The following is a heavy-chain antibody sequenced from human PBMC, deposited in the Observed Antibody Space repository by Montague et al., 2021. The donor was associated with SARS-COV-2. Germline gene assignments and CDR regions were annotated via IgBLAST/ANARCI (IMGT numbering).Heavy chain of an antibody. D-gene: IGHD3-9*01. V-gene: IGHV4-39*01. CDR1: GDSIGSSHTY. J-gene: IGHJ4*02. Sequence: SETLSLTCSVPGDSIGSSHTYWGWIRQPPGKGLEWIGCVAYSGSTYYNPSLQRRVTISVDTSKSQFSLRLNSVTAADTAVYYCARSQLYYDLLTGFSESYYFDYWGQGTLATVSS. CDR3: ARSQLYYDLLTGFSESYYFDY. CDR2: VAYSGST.